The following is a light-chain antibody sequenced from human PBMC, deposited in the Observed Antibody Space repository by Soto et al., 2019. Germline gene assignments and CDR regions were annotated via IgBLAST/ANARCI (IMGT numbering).Light chain of an antibody. CDR1: QSVSSY. CDR2: DAS. V-gene: IGKV3-11*01. CDR3: QQRSNWPPT. J-gene: IGKJ1*01. Sequence: EIVLTQCPATLSLSAGERATLSCRASQSVSSYLAWYQQKPGQAPRLLIYDASNRATGIPARFSGSGSGTDFTLTISSLEPEDFAVYYCQQRSNWPPTFGQGTKV.